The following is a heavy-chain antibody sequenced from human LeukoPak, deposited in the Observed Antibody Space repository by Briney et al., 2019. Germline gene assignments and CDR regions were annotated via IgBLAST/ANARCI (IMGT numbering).Heavy chain of an antibody. CDR1: GFTFSSYA. CDR3: AKDLEAYGSGSYYFDY. Sequence: GGSLRLSCAASGFTFSSYAMSWVRQAPGKGLEWVSAISGSGGSTYYADSVKGRFTISRENSKNTLYLQMNSLRAEDTAVYYCAKDLEAYGSGSYYFDYWGQGTLVTVSS. D-gene: IGHD3-10*01. CDR2: ISGSGGST. J-gene: IGHJ4*02. V-gene: IGHV3-23*01.